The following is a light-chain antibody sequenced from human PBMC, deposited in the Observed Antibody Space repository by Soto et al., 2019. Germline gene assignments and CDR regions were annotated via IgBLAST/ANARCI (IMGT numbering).Light chain of an antibody. J-gene: IGLJ3*02. V-gene: IGLV1-51*01. CDR3: ATWDNSLRGWV. Sequence: QSVLTQPPSMSAAPGQKVTISCSGGSSNIKNNYVSWYQQVPGTAPKLVIYDNDERPSGIPDRFSGSKSGTSATLGITGLQTGDEADYYCATWDNSLRGWVFGGGTKLTVL. CDR2: DND. CDR1: SSNIKNNY.